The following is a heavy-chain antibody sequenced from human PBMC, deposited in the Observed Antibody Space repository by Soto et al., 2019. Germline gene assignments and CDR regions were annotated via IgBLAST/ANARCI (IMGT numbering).Heavy chain of an antibody. J-gene: IGHJ4*02. V-gene: IGHV3-11*01. Sequence: GGSLRLSCAASGFTFSDYYMSWIRQAPGKGLEWVSYISSSGSTIYYADSVKGRFTISRDNAKNSLYLQMNSLRAEDTAVYYCARGRYDYIWGSYRPYYFDYWGQGTLVTVSS. CDR1: GFTFSDYY. D-gene: IGHD3-16*02. CDR3: ARGRYDYIWGSYRPYYFDY. CDR2: ISSSGSTI.